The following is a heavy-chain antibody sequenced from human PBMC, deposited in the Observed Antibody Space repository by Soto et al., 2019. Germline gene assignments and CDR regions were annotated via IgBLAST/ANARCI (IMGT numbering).Heavy chain of an antibody. V-gene: IGHV1-18*01. D-gene: IGHD2-15*01. CDR1: GYTFTSYG. CDR2: ISAYNGNT. J-gene: IGHJ4*02. CDR3: AIYSGSPEYCSGGSCSKNHFDY. Sequence: ASVKVSCKASGYTFTSYGISWVRQAPGQGLEWMGWISAYNGNTNYAQKLQGRVTMTTDTSTSTAYMELRSLRSEDTAVYYCAIYSGSPEYCSGGSCSKNHFDYWGQGTLVTVSS.